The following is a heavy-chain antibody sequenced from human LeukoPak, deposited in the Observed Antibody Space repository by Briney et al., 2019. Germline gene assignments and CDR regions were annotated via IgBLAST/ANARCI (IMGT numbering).Heavy chain of an antibody. D-gene: IGHD1-26*01. V-gene: IGHV3-74*01. CDR1: GFTFSNYW. J-gene: IGHJ5*02. CDR2: ISNDGGST. Sequence: PGGSLRLSCAASGFTFSNYWMHWVRQAPGKGLLWVSGISNDGGSTYYADSVRGRFTVSRDNAKNTVYLQMDSLRGEDTAVYYCAGDRRENWFDPWGQGTLVTVSS. CDR3: AGDRRENWFDP.